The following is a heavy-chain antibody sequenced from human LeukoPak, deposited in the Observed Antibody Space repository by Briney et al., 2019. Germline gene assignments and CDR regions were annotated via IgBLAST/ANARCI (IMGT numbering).Heavy chain of an antibody. D-gene: IGHD3-10*01. J-gene: IGHJ6*03. Sequence: SVKVSCKASGGTFSSYAISWVRQAPGQGLEWMGRIIPILGIANYAQKFQGRVTITADKSTSTAYMELSSLRSEDTAVYYCARGYYGSGSPSNYYYYYMDVWGKGTTVTVSS. CDR1: GGTFSSYA. CDR3: ARGYYGSGSPSNYYYYYMDV. V-gene: IGHV1-69*04. CDR2: IIPILGIA.